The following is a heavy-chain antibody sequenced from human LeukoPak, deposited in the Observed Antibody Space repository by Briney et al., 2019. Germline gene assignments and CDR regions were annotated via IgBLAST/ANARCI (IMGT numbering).Heavy chain of an antibody. CDR3: ATDYDILTGYLPGD. CDR2: ISGSGGST. V-gene: IGHV3-23*01. D-gene: IGHD3-9*01. Sequence: GGSLRLSCAASGFTFSSYAMSWVCQAPGKGLEWVSAISGSGGSTYYADSVKGRFTISRDNSKNTLYLQMNSLRAEDTAVYYCATDYDILTGYLPGDWGQGTLVTVSS. J-gene: IGHJ4*02. CDR1: GFTFSSYA.